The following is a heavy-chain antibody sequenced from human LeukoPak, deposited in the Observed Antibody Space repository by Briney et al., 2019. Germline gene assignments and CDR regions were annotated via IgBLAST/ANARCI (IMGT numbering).Heavy chain of an antibody. CDR3: ARGRTGYDSSGYVK. D-gene: IGHD3-22*01. Sequence: SGGSLRLSCAASGFTFSSYGMHWVRQAPGKGLEWVAVIWYDGSNKYYADSVKGRFTISRDNSKNTLYLQMNSLRAEDTAVYYCARGRTGYDSSGYVKWGQGTLVTVSS. CDR2: IWYDGSNK. V-gene: IGHV3-33*08. J-gene: IGHJ4*02. CDR1: GFTFSSYG.